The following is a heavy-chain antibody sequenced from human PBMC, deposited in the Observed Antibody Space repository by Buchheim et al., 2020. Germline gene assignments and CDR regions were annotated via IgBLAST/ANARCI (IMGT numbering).Heavy chain of an antibody. D-gene: IGHD6-13*01. CDR3: AKDLSSSWALASGFDP. CDR1: GFTFSSYA. J-gene: IGHJ5*02. CDR2: ISGIGGST. Sequence: EVQLLESGGGLVQPGGSLRLSCAASGFTFSSYAMSWVRQAPGQGLEWVSAISGIGGSTYYAASVKGRFTISRDNSKNTLFLQMNSLRAEDTAVYYCAKDLSSSWALASGFDPWGQGTL. V-gene: IGHV3-23*01.